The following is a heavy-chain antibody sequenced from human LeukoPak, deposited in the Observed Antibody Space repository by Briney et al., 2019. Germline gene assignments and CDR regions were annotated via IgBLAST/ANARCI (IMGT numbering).Heavy chain of an antibody. CDR2: IYYSGST. V-gene: IGHV4-39*01. J-gene: IGHJ5*02. CDR1: GGSISSSSYY. Sequence: SETLSLTCTVSGGSISSSSYYWGWIRQPPGKGLEWIGSIYYSGSTYYNPSLKSRVTISVDTSKNQFSLKLSSVTAADTAVYYCARGPTRLYYYGSGSLRFDPWGQGTLVTVSS. D-gene: IGHD3-10*01. CDR3: ARGPTRLYYYGSGSLRFDP.